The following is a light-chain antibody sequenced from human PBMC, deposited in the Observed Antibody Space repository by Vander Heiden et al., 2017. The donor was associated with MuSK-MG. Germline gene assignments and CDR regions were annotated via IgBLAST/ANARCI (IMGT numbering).Light chain of an antibody. V-gene: IGLV1-44*01. Sequence: QSVLPQPPSASMTPGQRLTISCSGSSSSIGSNTVNGYRQPPGTAPKLLIYSNNQRHSGVPDRFSGSKSGTSASLAISGLQSEDEADYYCAAWDDSPNGYVFGTGTKVIVL. CDR1: SSSIGSNT. CDR3: AAWDDSPNGYV. J-gene: IGLJ1*01. CDR2: SNN.